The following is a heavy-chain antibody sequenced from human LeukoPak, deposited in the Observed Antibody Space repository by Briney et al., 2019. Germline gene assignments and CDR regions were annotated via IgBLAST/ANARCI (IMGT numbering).Heavy chain of an antibody. CDR1: GYIFTGYY. Sequence: ASVKVSCKASGYIFTGYYMHWVRQAPGQGLEWMGWINPNSGGTNYAQKFQGRVTMTRDTSISTAYMELSRLRSDDTAVYYCARDAIAVAGAKNDYWGQGTLVTVSS. CDR2: INPNSGGT. V-gene: IGHV1-2*02. J-gene: IGHJ4*02. CDR3: ARDAIAVAGAKNDY. D-gene: IGHD6-19*01.